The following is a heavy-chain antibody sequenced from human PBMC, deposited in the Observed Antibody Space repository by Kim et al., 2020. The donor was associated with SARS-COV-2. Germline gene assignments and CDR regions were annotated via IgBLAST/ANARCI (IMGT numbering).Heavy chain of an antibody. J-gene: IGHJ4*02. D-gene: IGHD4-17*01. Sequence: YADSVKGRFTISRDNSKNTRYLQMNSLRAEDTAVYYCAREYDYGDYVFDYWGQGTLVTVSS. V-gene: IGHV3-66*01. CDR3: AREYDYGDYVFDY.